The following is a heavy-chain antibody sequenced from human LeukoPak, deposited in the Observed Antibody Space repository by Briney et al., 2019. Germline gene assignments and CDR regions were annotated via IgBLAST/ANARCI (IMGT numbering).Heavy chain of an antibody. J-gene: IGHJ4*02. Sequence: GGSLRLSCAASGFTFSSYEMNWVRQAPGKGLEWVSYISSSGSTIYYADSVKGRFTISRDNSKNTLYLQMNSLKTEDTAVYYCTTDGVGVEGATYDNWGQGTLVSVSS. D-gene: IGHD1-26*01. CDR3: TTDGVGVEGATYDN. V-gene: IGHV3-48*03. CDR1: GFTFSSYE. CDR2: ISSSGSTI.